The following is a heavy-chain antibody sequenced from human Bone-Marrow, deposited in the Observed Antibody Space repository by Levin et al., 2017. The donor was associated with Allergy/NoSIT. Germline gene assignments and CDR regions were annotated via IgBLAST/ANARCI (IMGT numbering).Heavy chain of an antibody. V-gene: IGHV4-59*01. CDR1: GGSISSYY. CDR3: ARDGNKWELLNAFDI. CDR2: IYYSGST. J-gene: IGHJ3*02. Sequence: SQTLSLTCTVSGGSISSYYWSWIRQPPGKGLEWIGYIYYSGSTNYNPSLKSRVTISVDTSKNQFSLKLSSVTAADTAVYYCARDGNKWELLNAFDIWGQGTMVTVSS. D-gene: IGHD1-26*01.